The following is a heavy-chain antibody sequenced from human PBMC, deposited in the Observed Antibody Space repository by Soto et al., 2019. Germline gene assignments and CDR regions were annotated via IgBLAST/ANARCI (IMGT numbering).Heavy chain of an antibody. D-gene: IGHD3-3*01. CDR3: ARMASISQVYDFWSGSYYYYMDV. V-gene: IGHV1-18*01. CDR1: GYTFTSYG. J-gene: IGHJ6*03. CDR2: ISAYNGNT. Sequence: ASVKVSCKASGYTFTSYGISWVRQAPGQGLEWMGWISAYNGNTNYAQKLQGRVTMTTDTSTSTAYMGLRSLRSDDTAVYYCARMASISQVYDFWSGSYYYYMDVWGKGTTVTVSS.